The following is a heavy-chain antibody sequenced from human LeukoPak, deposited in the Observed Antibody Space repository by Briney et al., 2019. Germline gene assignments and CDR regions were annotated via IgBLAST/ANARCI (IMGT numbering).Heavy chain of an antibody. J-gene: IGHJ4*02. D-gene: IGHD4-23*01. Sequence: SETLSLTCTVSGYSISSGYFWAWIRQPPGKGLEWMGTIYHSGETYYNPSLKSRVTILVDTSKNQFSLKVNSMTAADTAVYHCARGKYAGDSVVSVFDYWGQGSLVTVSS. CDR3: ARGKYAGDSVVSVFDY. V-gene: IGHV4-38-2*02. CDR1: GYSISSGYF. CDR2: IYHSGET.